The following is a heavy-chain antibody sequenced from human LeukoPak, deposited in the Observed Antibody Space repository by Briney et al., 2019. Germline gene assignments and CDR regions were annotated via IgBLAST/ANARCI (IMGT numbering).Heavy chain of an antibody. V-gene: IGHV3-7*01. CDR2: IKQDGSEK. J-gene: IGHJ6*01. Sequence: GGSLRLSCVGSGFTFSNFWMNWVRQAPGKGLEWVASIKQDGSEKFYVDSVKGRFTISRDNAKNSLHLQMNSLRVEDTAVYYCARTYGDYDYYYGMDVWGQGTTVTVSS. CDR1: GFTFSNFW. D-gene: IGHD4-17*01. CDR3: ARTYGDYDYYYGMDV.